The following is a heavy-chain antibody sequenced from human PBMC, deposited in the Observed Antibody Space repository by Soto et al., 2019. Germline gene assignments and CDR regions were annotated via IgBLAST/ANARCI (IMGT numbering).Heavy chain of an antibody. Sequence: QLQLQESGPGLVKPSETLSLTCTVSGGSISSSSYYWGWIRQPPGKGLEWIGSIYYSGSTYYNPPLKSRVTISVDTSKNQFSLKLSSVTAADTAVYYCARHQQQLEIDYWGQGTLVTVSS. J-gene: IGHJ4*02. V-gene: IGHV4-39*01. D-gene: IGHD6-13*01. CDR2: IYYSGST. CDR1: GGSISSSSYY. CDR3: ARHQQQLEIDY.